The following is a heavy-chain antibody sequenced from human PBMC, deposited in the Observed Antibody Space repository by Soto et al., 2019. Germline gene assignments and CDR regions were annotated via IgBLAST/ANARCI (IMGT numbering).Heavy chain of an antibody. Sequence: GGSLRLSCAASGFTFSSYAMRWVRQAPGKGLEWVPAISGSGGSTYYADSVKGRFTISRDNSKNTLYLQMNSLRAEDTAVYYCARRGPGTYFDYWGQGNLVTVSS. J-gene: IGHJ4*02. CDR1: GFTFSSYA. V-gene: IGHV3-23*01. CDR3: ARRGPGTYFDY. CDR2: ISGSGGST. D-gene: IGHD6-13*01.